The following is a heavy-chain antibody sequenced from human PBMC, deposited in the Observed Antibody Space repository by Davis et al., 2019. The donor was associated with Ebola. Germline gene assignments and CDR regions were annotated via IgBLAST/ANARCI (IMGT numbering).Heavy chain of an antibody. CDR2: IWYDGSNK. CDR1: GFTFSSYG. V-gene: IGHV3-33*01. Sequence: GESLKISCAASGFTFSSYGMHWVRQAPGKGLEWVAVIWYDGSNKYYADSVKGRFTISRDNAKNSVFLQMNSLRDEDTAVYYCARHDDYWGQGTLVTVSS. CDR3: ARHDDY. J-gene: IGHJ4*02.